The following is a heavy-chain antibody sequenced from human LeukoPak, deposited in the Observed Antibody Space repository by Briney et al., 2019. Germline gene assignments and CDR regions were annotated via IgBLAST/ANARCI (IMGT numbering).Heavy chain of an antibody. CDR3: AGRAGEYSHPYDY. CDR1: GFTVSSNS. CDR2: IYSGGNT. J-gene: IGHJ4*02. V-gene: IGHV3-53*01. D-gene: IGHD4-17*01. Sequence: GGSLRLSCTVSGFTVSSNSMSWVRQAPGKGLEWVSFIYSGGNTHYSDSVKGRFTISRDNPKNTLYLQMNSLRAEDTAVYYCAGRAGEYSHPYDYWGQGTLVTVSS.